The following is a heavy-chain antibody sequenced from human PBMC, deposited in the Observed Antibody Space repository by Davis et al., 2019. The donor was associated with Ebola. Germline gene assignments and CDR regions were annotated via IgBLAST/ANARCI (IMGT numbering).Heavy chain of an antibody. CDR1: GYYFSNYW. Sequence: GESLKISCKGSGYYFSNYWIGWVRQLPGKGLEWMGFMYPGDSDTRYSPSFQGQVTISADKSLSVAYLQWNGLKASDTATYYCTRRGAAAADGLDVWGQGTTVTVSS. V-gene: IGHV5-51*01. CDR2: MYPGDSDT. D-gene: IGHD6-13*01. CDR3: TRRGAAAADGLDV. J-gene: IGHJ6*02.